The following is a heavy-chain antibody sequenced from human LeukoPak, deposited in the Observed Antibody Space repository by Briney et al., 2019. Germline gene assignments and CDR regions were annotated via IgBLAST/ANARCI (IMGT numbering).Heavy chain of an antibody. CDR1: GGSISSSGYY. D-gene: IGHD6-19*01. CDR2: IFYSGST. J-gene: IGHJ4*02. Sequence: SETLSLTCTVSGGSISSSGYYWGWIRQPPGKGLEWIGSIFYSGSTYYNPSLKSRVTIPVDTSKNQFSLRLSSVTAADTAVYYCARSSSGWAFDYWGQGTLVTVSS. CDR3: ARSSSGWAFDY. V-gene: IGHV4-39*07.